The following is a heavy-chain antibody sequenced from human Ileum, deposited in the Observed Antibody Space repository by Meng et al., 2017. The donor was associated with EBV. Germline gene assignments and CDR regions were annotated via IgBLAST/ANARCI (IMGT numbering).Heavy chain of an antibody. J-gene: IGHJ6*02. CDR1: GGSLTSNKW. D-gene: IGHD2-2*01. Sequence: QVQLQESGPGLVKSSGTLSLTXAVSGGSLTSNKWWSWVRQSPGKGLEWIGETYHSGTTNYKPSLKSRVTISVDKSKNQFYLKVTSVTAADTAVYYCARRTVVPSAVGMDVGGQGTTVTVS. CDR2: TYHSGTT. CDR3: ARRTVVPSAVGMDV. V-gene: IGHV4-4*02.